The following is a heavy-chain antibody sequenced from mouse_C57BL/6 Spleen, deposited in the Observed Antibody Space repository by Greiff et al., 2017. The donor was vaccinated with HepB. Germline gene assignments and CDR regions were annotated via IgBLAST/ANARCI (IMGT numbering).Heavy chain of an antibody. Sequence: EVKLVESGGDLVKPGGSLKLSCAASGFTFSSYGMSWVRQTPDKRLEWVATISSGSSYTYYPDSVKGRFTISRDNAKNTLYLQMSSLKSEDTAMYYCARDWDSYAMDYWGQGTSVTVSS. D-gene: IGHD4-1*01. CDR2: ISSGSSYT. V-gene: IGHV5-6*02. CDR3: ARDWDSYAMDY. J-gene: IGHJ4*01. CDR1: GFTFSSYG.